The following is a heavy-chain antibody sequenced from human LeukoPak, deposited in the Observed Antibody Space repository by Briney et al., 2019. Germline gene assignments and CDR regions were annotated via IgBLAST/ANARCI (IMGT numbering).Heavy chain of an antibody. J-gene: IGHJ4*02. V-gene: IGHV4-39*01. Sequence: SETLSLTCTVSGGSISSSSYYWGWIRQPPGKGLEWIGSIYYSGSTYYNPSLKSRVTISVDTSKNQFSLKLSSVTAADTAAYYCARTYYDILTGYLDYWGQGTLVTVSS. D-gene: IGHD3-9*01. CDR3: ARTYYDILTGYLDY. CDR1: GGSISSSSYY. CDR2: IYYSGST.